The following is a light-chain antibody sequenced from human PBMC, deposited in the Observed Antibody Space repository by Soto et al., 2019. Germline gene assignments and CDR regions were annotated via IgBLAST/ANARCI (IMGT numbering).Light chain of an antibody. Sequence: EIVLTQSPATLSSSPGERATLSCRASQSVSSYLAWYQQKPGQAPRLLIYDASNRATGIPARCSGSGSGTDFTLTISSLEPEDFAFYYCQQRSNWPTFGQGTKVDIK. CDR1: QSVSSY. V-gene: IGKV3-11*01. J-gene: IGKJ1*01. CDR3: QQRSNWPT. CDR2: DAS.